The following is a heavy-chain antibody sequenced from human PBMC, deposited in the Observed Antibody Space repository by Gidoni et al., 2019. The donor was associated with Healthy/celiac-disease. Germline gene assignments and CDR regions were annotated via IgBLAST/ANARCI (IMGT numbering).Heavy chain of an antibody. D-gene: IGHD6-19*01. CDR1: GGSISSSSYY. CDR2: IYYSGST. J-gene: IGHJ4*02. V-gene: IGHV4-39*01. CDR3: ASGRIAVAWVIDY. Sequence: QLQLQESGPGLVKPSETLSLTCTVSGGSISSSSYYGGWIRQPPGKGLEWLGSIYYSGSTYYNPSLKSRVTISVDTSKNQFSLKLSSVTAADTAVYYCASGRIAVAWVIDYWGQGTLVTVSS.